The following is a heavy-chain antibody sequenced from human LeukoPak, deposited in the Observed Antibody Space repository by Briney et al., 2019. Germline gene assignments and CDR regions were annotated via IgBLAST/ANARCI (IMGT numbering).Heavy chain of an antibody. CDR1: GGSISSGGYY. CDR3: ARVGRRASDNNWFDP. J-gene: IGHJ5*02. Sequence: SETLSLTCTVSGGSISSGGYYWSWIRQPPGKGLEWIGEIYHSGSTNYNPSLKSRVTISVDKSKNQFSLKLSSVTAADTAVYYCARVGRRASDNNWFDPWGQGTLVTVSS. CDR2: IYHSGST. D-gene: IGHD6-25*01. V-gene: IGHV4-39*07.